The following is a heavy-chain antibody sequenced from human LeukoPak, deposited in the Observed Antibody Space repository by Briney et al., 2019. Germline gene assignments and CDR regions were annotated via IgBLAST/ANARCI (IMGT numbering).Heavy chain of an antibody. Sequence: EASVKVSCTASGYTFTNYDINWVRRATGQGLEWMGWMNPNSGNTGYAQKFQGRVTMTRSTSISTAYMELSSLTSEDTAVYYCARVSLGYCSGGTCYFQDHWGQGTLDTVSS. J-gene: IGHJ4*02. CDR3: ARVSLGYCSGGTCYFQDH. CDR2: MNPNSGNT. D-gene: IGHD2-15*01. CDR1: GYTFTNYD. V-gene: IGHV1-8*01.